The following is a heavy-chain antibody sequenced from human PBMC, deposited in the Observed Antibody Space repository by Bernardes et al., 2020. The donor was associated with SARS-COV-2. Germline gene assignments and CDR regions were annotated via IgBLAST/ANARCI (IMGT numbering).Heavy chain of an antibody. D-gene: IGHD3-16*02. CDR3: ARAPGGSYRYPYYFDY. V-gene: IGHV4-59*01. CDR2: IYYSGST. J-gene: IGHJ4*02. CDR1: GGSISSYY. Sequence: SETLSLTCTVSGGSISSYYWSWIRQPPGKGLEWIGYIYYSGSTNYNPSLKSRVTISVDTSKNQFSLKLSSVTAADTAVYYCARAPGGSYRYPYYFDYWGQGTLVTVSS.